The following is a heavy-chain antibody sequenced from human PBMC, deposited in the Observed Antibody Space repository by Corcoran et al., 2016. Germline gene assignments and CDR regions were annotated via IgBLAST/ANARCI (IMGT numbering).Heavy chain of an antibody. V-gene: IGHV1-58*01. CDR2: IVVGSGNT. Sequence: QMQLVQSGPEVKKPGTSVKVSCKASGFTFTSYAVQWVRQARGQRREWIGWIVVGSGNTNYAQKFQERVTMTRDMSTSTAYMELSRLRSEDTAVYYCAAENRLLPHYSGMDVWGQGTTVTVSS. J-gene: IGHJ6*02. CDR3: AAENRLLPHYSGMDV. CDR1: GFTFTSYA. D-gene: IGHD2-2*01.